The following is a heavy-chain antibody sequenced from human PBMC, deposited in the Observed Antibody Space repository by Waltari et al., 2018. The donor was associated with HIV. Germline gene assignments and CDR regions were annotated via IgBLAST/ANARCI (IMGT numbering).Heavy chain of an antibody. CDR2: KNPESGNT. V-gene: IGHV1-8*01. Sequence: QVQLVQSGTEVKKPGASVKVSCKASGYTFTGYDMNWVRQATGQGLKWMGWKNPESGNTAHAHKFQGRVTRTRNTSIRTAYMELTSLRSEDTAVYYCARGPPNDLWPPQTRHMDVWGQGTTVTVSS. J-gene: IGHJ6*02. CDR1: GYTFTGYD. D-gene: IGHD3-3*01. CDR3: ARGPPNDLWPPQTRHMDV.